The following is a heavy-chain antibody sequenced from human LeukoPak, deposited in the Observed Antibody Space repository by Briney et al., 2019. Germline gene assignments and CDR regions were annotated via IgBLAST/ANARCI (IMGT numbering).Heavy chain of an antibody. CDR2: ISSDGRNK. J-gene: IGHJ4*02. V-gene: IGHV3-30*03. CDR1: GFTFSSYG. CDR3: ARGFSYGDF. Sequence: GGSLRLSCAASGFTFSSYGMHWVRQTPGKGLEWVTVISSDGRNKHYADSVKGRFTISRDDSKKTLYLQMISLTAEDTAVYYCARGFSYGDFWGQGTLVTVSS. D-gene: IGHD5-18*01.